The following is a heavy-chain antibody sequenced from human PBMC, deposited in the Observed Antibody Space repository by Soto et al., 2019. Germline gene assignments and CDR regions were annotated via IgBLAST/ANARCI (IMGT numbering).Heavy chain of an antibody. D-gene: IGHD6-6*01. CDR3: ARVRVHSSSPGVAFDI. CDR1: GYTFTSYA. J-gene: IGHJ3*02. V-gene: IGHV1-3*01. Sequence: ASVKVSCKASGYTFTSYAMHWVRQAPGQRLEWMGWINAGNGNTKYSQKFQGRVTITRDTSASTAYMELSSLRSEDTAVYYCARVRVHSSSPGVAFDIWGQGTMVTVSS. CDR2: INAGNGNT.